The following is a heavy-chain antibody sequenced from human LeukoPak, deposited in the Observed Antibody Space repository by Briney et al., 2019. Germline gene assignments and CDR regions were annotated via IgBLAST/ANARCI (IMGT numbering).Heavy chain of an antibody. Sequence: GGSLRLSRVASGFIFSSYSLNWVRQAPGKGLEWVSDISSSSNYISYANSVKGRFTISRDNAKNSLYLQMSSLRAEDTAVYYCARPRITGKRHHSPGAFAIWGQGTMVTVSS. CDR3: ARPRITGKRHHSPGAFAI. CDR2: ISSSSNYI. D-gene: IGHD1-20*01. V-gene: IGHV3-21*01. J-gene: IGHJ3*02. CDR1: GFIFSSYS.